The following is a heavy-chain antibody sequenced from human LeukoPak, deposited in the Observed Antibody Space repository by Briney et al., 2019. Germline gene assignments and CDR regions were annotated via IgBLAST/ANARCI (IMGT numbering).Heavy chain of an antibody. V-gene: IGHV3-23*01. CDR3: AKDQSYSSTWYRGMDV. CDR2: ISAGGGST. D-gene: IGHD6-13*01. Sequence: GGSLRLSCAASGFTFSDFYMSWIRQAPGKGLEWVSGISAGGGSTNHADSVKGRFTISRDNSKNTLYLQMNSLRAEDTAVYYCAKDQSYSSTWYRGMDVWGQGTTVTVSS. J-gene: IGHJ6*02. CDR1: GFTFSDFY.